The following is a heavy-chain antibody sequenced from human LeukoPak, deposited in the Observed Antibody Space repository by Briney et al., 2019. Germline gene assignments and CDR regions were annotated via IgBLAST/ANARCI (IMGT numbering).Heavy chain of an antibody. CDR2: IIPIFGTA. V-gene: IGHV1-69*06. CDR1: GGTFSSYA. D-gene: IGHD6-19*01. J-gene: IGHJ6*03. CDR3: ARHPGSGWYGPDYYYYMDV. Sequence: GASVKVSCKASGGTFSSYAISWVRQAPGQGLEWMGGIIPIFGTANYAQKFQGRVTITADKSTSTAYMELSSLRSEDTAVYYCARHPGSGWYGPDYYYYMDVWGKGTTVTVSS.